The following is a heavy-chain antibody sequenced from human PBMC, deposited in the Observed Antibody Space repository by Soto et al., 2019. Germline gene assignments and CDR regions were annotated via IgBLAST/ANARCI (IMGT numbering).Heavy chain of an antibody. CDR3: ARLAVDVGGYYYGMDV. CDR2: IWYDGSNK. Sequence: QVQLVESGGGVVQPGRSLRLSCAASGFTFSSYGMHWVRQAPGKGLEWVAVIWYDGSNKYYADSVKGRFTISRDNSKNTLYLQMNSLRAEDTAVYYCARLAVDVGGYYYGMDVWGQGTTVTVSS. V-gene: IGHV3-33*01. J-gene: IGHJ6*02. D-gene: IGHD6-19*01. CDR1: GFTFSSYG.